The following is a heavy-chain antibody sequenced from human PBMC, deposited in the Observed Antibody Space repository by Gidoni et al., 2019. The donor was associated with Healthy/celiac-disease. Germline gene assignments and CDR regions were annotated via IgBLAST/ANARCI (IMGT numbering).Heavy chain of an antibody. CDR1: GGSISSGRYS. CDR2: IYTSGST. J-gene: IGHJ4*02. D-gene: IGHD3-10*01. CDR3: ARTDGSGSYPFDY. V-gene: IGHV4-61*02. Sequence: QVQLQESGPGLVKPSQTLYLTCTVSGGSISSGRYSWSWIRQPAGKGLEWIGRIYTSGSTNYNPSLKSRVTMSVDTSKNQFSLKLSSVTAADTAVYYCARTDGSGSYPFDYWGQGTLVTVSS.